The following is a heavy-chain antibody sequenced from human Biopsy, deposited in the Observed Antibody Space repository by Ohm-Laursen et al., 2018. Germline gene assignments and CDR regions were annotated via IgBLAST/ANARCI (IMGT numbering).Heavy chain of an antibody. CDR2: ISPKSGDT. D-gene: IGHD6-19*01. CDR1: GYSFTGYY. J-gene: IGHJ4*02. Sequence: ASVKVSCKASGYSFTGYYIHWVRQAPGQGLEWMGWISPKSGDTNYAHKFQGNITMARDTSMSTAYMEMSRLRCDDTAVYYCALQSVAQMKNFDYWGQGTLVTVSS. CDR3: ALQSVAQMKNFDY. V-gene: IGHV1-2*02.